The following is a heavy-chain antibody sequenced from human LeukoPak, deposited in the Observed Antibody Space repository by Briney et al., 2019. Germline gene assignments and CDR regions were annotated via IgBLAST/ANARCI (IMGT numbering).Heavy chain of an antibody. CDR3: ARSPRGDFWSGYLDYGMDV. J-gene: IGHJ6*02. V-gene: IGHV3-33*01. CDR2: IWYDGSSK. Sequence: GGSLRLSCAASGFTFSSYGMHWVRQAPGKGLEWVAVIWYDGSSKYYADSVKGRFTISRDNSKNTLYLQMNSLRAEDTAVYYCARSPRGDFWSGYLDYGMDVWGQGTTVTVSS. CDR1: GFTFSSYG. D-gene: IGHD3-3*01.